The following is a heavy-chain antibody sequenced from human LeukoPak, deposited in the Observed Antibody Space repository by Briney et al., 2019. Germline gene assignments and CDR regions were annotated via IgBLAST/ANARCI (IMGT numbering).Heavy chain of an antibody. CDR1: GGSISSYY. Sequence: SETLSLTCTVSGGSISSYYWSWIRQPPGEGLEWIGYIYYSGSTNYNPSLKSRVTISVDTSKNQFSPKLSSVTAADTAVYYCARDRYYDSSGWGNDAFDIWGQGAMVTVSS. J-gene: IGHJ3*02. V-gene: IGHV4-59*01. CDR3: ARDRYYDSSGWGNDAFDI. CDR2: IYYSGST. D-gene: IGHD3-22*01.